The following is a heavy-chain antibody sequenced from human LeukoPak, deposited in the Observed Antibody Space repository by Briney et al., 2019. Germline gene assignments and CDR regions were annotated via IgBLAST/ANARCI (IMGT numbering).Heavy chain of an antibody. CDR3: ATRIVGATPGLDY. CDR2: ISSSSSYI. Sequence: GGSLRLSCAASGFAFSSYSMNWVRQAPGKGLEWVSSISSSSSYIYYADSVKGRFTISRDNAKNSLYLQMNSLRAEDTAVYYCATRIVGATPGLDYWGQGTLVTVSS. J-gene: IGHJ4*02. D-gene: IGHD1-26*01. V-gene: IGHV3-21*01. CDR1: GFAFSSYS.